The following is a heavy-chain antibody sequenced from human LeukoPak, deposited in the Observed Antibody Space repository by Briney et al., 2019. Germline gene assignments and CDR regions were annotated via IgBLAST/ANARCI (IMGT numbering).Heavy chain of an antibody. CDR3: ARDPLTDTAMVYNWFDP. Sequence: GASVKVSCKASGYTFTSYGISWVRQAPGQGLEGMGWISAYNGNTNYAQKLQGRVTMTTDTSTSTAYMELRSLRSDDTAVYYCARDPLTDTAMVYNWFDPWGQGTLVTVSS. CDR2: ISAYNGNT. V-gene: IGHV1-18*01. D-gene: IGHD5-18*01. J-gene: IGHJ5*02. CDR1: GYTFTSYG.